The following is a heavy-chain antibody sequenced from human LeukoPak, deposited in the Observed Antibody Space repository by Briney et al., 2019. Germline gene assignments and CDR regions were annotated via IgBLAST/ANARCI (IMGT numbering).Heavy chain of an antibody. D-gene: IGHD5-12*01. Sequence: ASVKVSCKASGYTLTSYGISWVRQAPGQGLEWMGWISAYNGNTNYAQKLQGRVTMTTDTSTSTAYMELRSLRSDETAVYYCAREKSGYGYFDYWGQGTLVTVSS. J-gene: IGHJ4*02. CDR1: GYTLTSYG. V-gene: IGHV1-18*01. CDR2: ISAYNGNT. CDR3: AREKSGYGYFDY.